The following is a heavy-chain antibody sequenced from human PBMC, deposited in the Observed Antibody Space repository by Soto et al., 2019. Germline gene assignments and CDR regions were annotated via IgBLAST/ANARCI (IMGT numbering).Heavy chain of an antibody. J-gene: IGHJ4*02. CDR2: ISGSGCST. V-gene: IGHV3-23*01. D-gene: IGHD2-15*01. CDR1: GFTFGSYT. CDR3: ARDSLVLALDS. Sequence: EVQLLESGGGLVQPGGSLRLSCVASGFTFGSYTMTWVRQAPGKGLQWVSAISGSGCSTYYADSVKGRFTTSRDNSMNTLSLQMNSLRDEDTAVYYCARDSLVLALDSWGQGTLVTVSS.